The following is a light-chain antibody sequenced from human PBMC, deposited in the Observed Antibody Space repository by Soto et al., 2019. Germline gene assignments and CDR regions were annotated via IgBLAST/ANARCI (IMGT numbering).Light chain of an antibody. CDR3: QQYGTSVT. Sequence: ENVLTQSPGTLSLSPGERATLSCGASQSVSNNYLAWYQQKPGQSPRLLIYGASTRATGIPDRFSGSVSGTDFTLSINSLDPEDFAAYFCQQYGTSVTFGQGTRLEIK. CDR1: QSVSNNY. J-gene: IGKJ5*01. CDR2: GAS. V-gene: IGKV3-20*01.